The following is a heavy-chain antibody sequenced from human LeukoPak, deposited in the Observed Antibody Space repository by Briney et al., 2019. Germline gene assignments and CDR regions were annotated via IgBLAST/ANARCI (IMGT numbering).Heavy chain of an antibody. D-gene: IGHD3-10*01. J-gene: IGHJ5*02. Sequence: GGSLRLSCAASGFTFSSYGMHWVRQAPGKGLKWVAVISYDGSNKYYADSVKGRFTISRDNSKNTLYLQMNSLRAEDTAVYYCAKSYGSGSYPDSHHWGQGTLVTVSS. CDR1: GFTFSSYG. CDR3: AKSYGSGSYPDSHH. V-gene: IGHV3-30*18. CDR2: ISYDGSNK.